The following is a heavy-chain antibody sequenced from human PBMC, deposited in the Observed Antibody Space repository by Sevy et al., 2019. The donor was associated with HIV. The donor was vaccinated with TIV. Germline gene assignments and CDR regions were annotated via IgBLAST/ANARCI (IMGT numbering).Heavy chain of an antibody. CDR2: ISYDGSNK. CDR1: GFTFSSYG. J-gene: IGHJ4*02. CDR3: AKDKVVLLGFGEPRGFDY. Sequence: GGSLRLSCAASGFTFSSYGMHWVRQAPGKGLEWVAVISYDGSNKYDADSVKGRFTISRDNSKNTLYLQMNSLRAEDTAVHYCAKDKVVLLGFGEPRGFDYWGQGTLVTVSS. D-gene: IGHD3-10*01. V-gene: IGHV3-30*18.